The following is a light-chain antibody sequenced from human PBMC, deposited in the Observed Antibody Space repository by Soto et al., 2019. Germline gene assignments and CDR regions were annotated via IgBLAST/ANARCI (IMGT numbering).Light chain of an antibody. J-gene: IGLJ1*01. Sequence: QSALTQPRSVSGSPGQSVTISCTGTSSDDGGYNYVSWYQQHPGKAPKVMIYDVSERPSGVPDRFSGSKSGNTASLTISGLQAEDEADYYCCSYAGSPRYVLGTGTKVTVL. CDR1: SSDDGGYNY. V-gene: IGLV2-11*01. CDR2: DVS. CDR3: CSYAGSPRYV.